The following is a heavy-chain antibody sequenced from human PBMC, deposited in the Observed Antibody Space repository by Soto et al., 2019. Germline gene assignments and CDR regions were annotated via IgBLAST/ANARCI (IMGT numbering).Heavy chain of an antibody. CDR1: GFTFTSFA. CDR2: ISGSGGAT. V-gene: IGHV3-23*01. CDR3: AKASIAVAGTIDY. Sequence: GGSLRLSCAASGFTFTSFAVSWVRQAPGKGLEWVSAISGSGGATYYADSVKGRFTVSRDNSKNTLYLQMNSLRAEDTAVYYCAKASIAVAGTIDYWGQGTLVTVSS. D-gene: IGHD6-19*01. J-gene: IGHJ4*02.